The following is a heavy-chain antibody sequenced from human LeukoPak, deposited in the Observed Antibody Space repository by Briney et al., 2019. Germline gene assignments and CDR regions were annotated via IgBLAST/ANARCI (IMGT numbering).Heavy chain of an antibody. CDR3: ARTGYCRSTRCYVDY. V-gene: IGHV4-30-4*08. Sequence: SETLSLTCTVSGGSISSGDYYWSWIRQPPGKGLEWIGYIYYSGSTYYNPSLKSRVTISVDTSKKQFSLKLSSVTAADAAVYYCARTGYCRSTRCYVDYWGQGTLVTVSS. CDR1: GGSISSGDYY. CDR2: IYYSGST. D-gene: IGHD2-2*01. J-gene: IGHJ4*02.